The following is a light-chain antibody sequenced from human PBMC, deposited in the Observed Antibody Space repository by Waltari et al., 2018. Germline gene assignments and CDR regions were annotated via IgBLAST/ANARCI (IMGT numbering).Light chain of an antibody. V-gene: IGLV1-44*01. Sequence: QSVLTQPPSASGTPGQTVSISCSGSSSSIGSNPVSWYQVLPGAAPRPLILPDRQRPSGVPARFSASRSGTSSSLAISGLQFEDAAEYYCAAWVDSLYGCFFGTGTRVTVL. J-gene: IGLJ1*01. CDR3: AAWVDSLYGCF. CDR2: PDR. CDR1: SSSIGSNP.